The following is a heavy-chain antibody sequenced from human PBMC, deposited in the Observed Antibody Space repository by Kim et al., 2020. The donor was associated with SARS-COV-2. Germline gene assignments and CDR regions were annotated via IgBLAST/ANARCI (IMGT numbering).Heavy chain of an antibody. V-gene: IGHV5-51*01. Sequence: GESLKISCQGSGYTFRDFWIVWVRQMPGKGLEVMGIIYPGDSDTRYSPSFRGQVTISADKSINTAYLQWSSLKASDSAMYYCTRLSWGAGMVFSKEYREGGQGLEVWGQGTTVTVSS. CDR2: IYPGDSDT. D-gene: IGHD2-8*01. J-gene: IGHJ6*02. CDR3: TRLSWGAGMVFSKEYREGGQGLEV. CDR1: GYTFRDFW.